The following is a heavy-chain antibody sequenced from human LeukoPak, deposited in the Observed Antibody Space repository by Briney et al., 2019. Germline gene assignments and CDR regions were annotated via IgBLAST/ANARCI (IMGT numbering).Heavy chain of an antibody. J-gene: IGHJ3*02. D-gene: IGHD5-18*01. V-gene: IGHV4-39*07. CDR2: VYYSGST. CDR1: GGSISGSSYY. Sequence: PSETLSLTCTVSGGSISGSSYYWGWIRQPPGKGLEWIGSVYYSGSTYYNPSLKSRVTISVDTSKNQFSLKLSSVTAADTAVYYCARDWLMNPYSGYCYGRSSAFDIWGQGTMVTVSS. CDR3: ARDWLMNPYSGYCYGRSSAFDI.